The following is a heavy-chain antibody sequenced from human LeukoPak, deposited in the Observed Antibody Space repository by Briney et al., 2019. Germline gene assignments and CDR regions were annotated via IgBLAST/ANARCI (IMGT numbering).Heavy chain of an antibody. Sequence: ASETLSLTCTVSGGSISSYYWSWIRQPPGKGLEWIGSIYYSGSTYYNPSLKSRVTISVDTSRNQFSLKLSSVTAADTAVYYCARGVVYYYYGMDVWGQGTTVTVSS. J-gene: IGHJ6*02. CDR2: IYYSGST. CDR1: GGSISSYY. V-gene: IGHV4-39*01. CDR3: ARGVVYYYYGMDV. D-gene: IGHD3-3*01.